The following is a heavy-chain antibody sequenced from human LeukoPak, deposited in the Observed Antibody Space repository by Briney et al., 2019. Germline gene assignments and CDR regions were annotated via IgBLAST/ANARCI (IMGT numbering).Heavy chain of an antibody. CDR2: ISSSSSYI. J-gene: IGHJ4*02. CDR1: GFTFSSYS. Sequence: PGGSLRLSCAASGFTFSSYSMNWVRQAPGKGLEWVSSISSSSSYIYYADSVKGRFTISRDNAKNSLYLQMNSLRAEDTAVYYCARQRLAYCGGDYYFGTRESLDYWGQGTLVTVSS. CDR3: ARQRLAYCGGDYYFGTRESLDY. V-gene: IGHV3-21*01. D-gene: IGHD2-21*02.